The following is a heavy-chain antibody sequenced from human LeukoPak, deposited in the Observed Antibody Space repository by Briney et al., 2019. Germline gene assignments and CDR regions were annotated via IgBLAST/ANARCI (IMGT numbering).Heavy chain of an antibody. CDR3: VAGDWGARDSFDL. Sequence: SGGSLRLSCAASGFTFSIYWMSWVREAPGKGLEWVDKINQNGSDKYYVESVKARFTISRDNAQNPYFLQMSSLRAEDTSVYYCVAGDWGARDSFDLWGRGTMVTVSS. V-gene: IGHV3-7*01. J-gene: IGHJ3*01. CDR2: INQNGSDK. CDR1: GFTFSIYW. D-gene: IGHD2-21*02.